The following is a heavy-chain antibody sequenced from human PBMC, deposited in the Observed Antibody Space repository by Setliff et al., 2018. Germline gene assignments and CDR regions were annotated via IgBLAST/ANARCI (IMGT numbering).Heavy chain of an antibody. D-gene: IGHD1-26*01. CDR3: ARSPSSGAYWNPRPFYSDY. V-gene: IGHV4-61*05. Sequence: PSETLSLTCTVSGGSISSNSHYWSWIRQPPGKGLEWIGYIQNGGSTKYNPSLGSRITMSVDTSKNQFSLKLDSVTAADTALYYCARSPSSGAYWNPRPFYSDYWARGTLVTVSS. CDR1: GGSISSNSHY. CDR2: IQNGGST. J-gene: IGHJ4*02.